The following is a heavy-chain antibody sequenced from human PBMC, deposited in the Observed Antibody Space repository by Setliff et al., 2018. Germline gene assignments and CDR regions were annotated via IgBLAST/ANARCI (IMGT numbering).Heavy chain of an antibody. CDR3: AREQWLDQPGYYYMDV. Sequence: SETLSLTCTVSGGSISSYYWGWIRQPAGKGLEWIGRIYTSGSTNYNPSLKSRVTISMDTSKNQFSLKVSSVTAADMAVYYCAREQWLDQPGYYYMDVWAKGTTVTVSS. J-gene: IGHJ6*03. CDR1: GGSISSYY. D-gene: IGHD6-19*01. CDR2: IYTSGST. V-gene: IGHV4-4*07.